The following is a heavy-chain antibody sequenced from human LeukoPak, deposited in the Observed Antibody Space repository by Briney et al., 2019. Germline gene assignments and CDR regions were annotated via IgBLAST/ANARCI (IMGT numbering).Heavy chain of an antibody. D-gene: IGHD3-10*01. V-gene: IGHV3-33*01. CDR3: AASITMFDY. J-gene: IGHJ4*02. CDR1: GFTFSTSG. CDR2: IWYDGSIE. Sequence: GRSLRLSCAASGFTFSTSGMHWVRQAPGKGLEWVAVIWYDGSIEYYADFVRGRFTISRDNSKNTLYLQMNSLRAEDTAVYYCAASITMFDYWGQGTLVTVSS.